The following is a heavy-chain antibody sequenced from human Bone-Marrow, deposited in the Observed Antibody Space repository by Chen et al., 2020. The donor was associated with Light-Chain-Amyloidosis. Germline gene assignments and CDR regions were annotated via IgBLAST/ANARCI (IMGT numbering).Heavy chain of an antibody. Sequence: MRLVLFGGGVVQSGGPLSLSLAACGLLFTTYGFQWVRQAPGKGLEWVAFIRFDGSDKYYVDYVEGHFTISRDDSKNTVYLQMSRLRVEDAAMYYCAQLYSYGRAFNHWGQGTLVSVSS. CDR2: IRFDGSDK. V-gene: IGHV3-30*02. CDR1: GLLFTTYG. D-gene: IGHD5-18*01. J-gene: IGHJ4*02. CDR3: AQLYSYGRAFNH.